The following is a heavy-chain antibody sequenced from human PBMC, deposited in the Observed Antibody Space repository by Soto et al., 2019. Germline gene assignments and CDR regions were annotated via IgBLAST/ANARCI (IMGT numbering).Heavy chain of an antibody. CDR1: GFTFSSYS. CDR3: ARDSPNPWLSAAFDI. D-gene: IGHD5-12*01. Sequence: EVQLVESGGGLVKPGGSLRLSCAASGFTFSSYSMNWVRQAPGKGLEWVSSISSSSSYIYYADSVKGRFTISRDNAKNSLYLQMNGLRAEDTAVYYCARDSPNPWLSAAFDIWGQGTMVTVSS. J-gene: IGHJ3*02. V-gene: IGHV3-21*01. CDR2: ISSSSSYI.